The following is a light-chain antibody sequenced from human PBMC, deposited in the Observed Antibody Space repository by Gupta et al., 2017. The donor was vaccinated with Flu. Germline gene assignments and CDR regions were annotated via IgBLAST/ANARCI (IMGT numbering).Light chain of an antibody. CDR1: QSISSW. CDR3: QQFSSPYT. V-gene: IGKV1-5*03. Sequence: DIQMTQSPSTLSASVGDRVTITCRASQSISSWLAWYQQKPEKAPKVLIYLASKLESGVPPRFSGSGFGTEFTLTISSVQPDDSATYYCQQFSSPYTFGQGTKLEIK. CDR2: LAS. J-gene: IGKJ2*01.